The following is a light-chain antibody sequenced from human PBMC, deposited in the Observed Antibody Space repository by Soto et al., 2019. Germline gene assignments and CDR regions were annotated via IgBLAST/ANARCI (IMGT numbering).Light chain of an antibody. CDR2: RNN. CDR3: GVWDDSLIGRV. J-gene: IGLJ2*01. CDR1: SSNIGSHS. Sequence: QSVLTQPPSASGTPGQRVTISCSGSSSNIGSHSVYWFHHLPGTAPKLLIYRNNARPSGVPDRFSGSKSGPSASLAISGLRSEDEAIYYGGVWDDSLIGRVFGGGTKVTVL. V-gene: IGLV1-47*01.